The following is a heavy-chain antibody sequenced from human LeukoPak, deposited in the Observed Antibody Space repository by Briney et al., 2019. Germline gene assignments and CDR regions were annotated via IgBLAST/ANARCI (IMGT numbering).Heavy chain of an antibody. CDR3: ARGAGFGELFTLTHLYYFDN. V-gene: IGHV1-2*06. D-gene: IGHD3-10*01. CDR2: INPSTGDT. CDR1: GYTFTAYF. J-gene: IGHJ4*02. Sequence: ASVKVSCKASGYTFTAYFMHWVRQAPGQGLEWMGRINPSTGDTNYAQKFQGRVTMTRDRSISTAYMELTRLRPDDTAVYYCARGAGFGELFTLTHLYYFDNWGQGTLVTVSS.